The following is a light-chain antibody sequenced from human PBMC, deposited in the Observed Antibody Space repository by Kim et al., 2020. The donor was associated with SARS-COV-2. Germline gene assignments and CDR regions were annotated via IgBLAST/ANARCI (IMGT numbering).Light chain of an antibody. CDR1: SSNIGAGYD. CDR2: GNT. CDR3: QSYDSSLSGVV. V-gene: IGLV1-40*01. J-gene: IGLJ2*01. Sequence: QSVLTQPPSVSGAPGQRVTISCTGSSSNIGAGYDVHWYQHFPGTAPKLLIYGNTNRPSGVPDRFSGSKSGTSASLAITVLQAEDEADYYCQSYDSSLSGVVFGGGTQLTVL.